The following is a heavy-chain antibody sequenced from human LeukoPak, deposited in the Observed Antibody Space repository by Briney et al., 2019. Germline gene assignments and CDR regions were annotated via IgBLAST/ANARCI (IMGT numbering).Heavy chain of an antibody. CDR3: ATARWLHQAFDY. CDR2: FDPEDGET. V-gene: IGHV1-24*01. CDR1: GYTLTELS. J-gene: IGHJ4*02. D-gene: IGHD5-24*01. Sequence: ASVKVSCKVSGYTLTELSMHWVRQAPGKGLEWMRGFDPEDGETIYAQKFQGRVTMTEDTSTDTAYMELSSLRYEDTAVYYCATARWLHQAFDYWGQGTLVTVSS.